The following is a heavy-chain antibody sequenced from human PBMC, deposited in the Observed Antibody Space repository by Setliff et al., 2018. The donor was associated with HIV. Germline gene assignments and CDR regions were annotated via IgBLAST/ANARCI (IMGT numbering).Heavy chain of an antibody. V-gene: IGHV4-39*07. J-gene: IGHJ6*03. Sequence: KTSETLSLTCSVSGDSVSSRKYYWGWIRQSPGKGLEWIGSVYFNGITHDNPSLKSRVTTSVDTSKNQFFLHLSSVTAADTAVYYCARGRSRWTYYNYYYMDVWGKGTTVTVSS. CDR2: VYFNGIT. CDR3: ARGRSRWTYYNYYYMDV. D-gene: IGHD6-13*01. CDR1: GDSVSSRKYY.